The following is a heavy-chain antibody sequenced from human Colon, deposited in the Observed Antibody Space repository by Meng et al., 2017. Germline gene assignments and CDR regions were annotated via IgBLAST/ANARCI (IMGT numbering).Heavy chain of an antibody. Sequence: SETLSLTCAVYGGSFSGYYWSWIRQPPGKGLEWIGEINHSGSINYNPSLKSRVTISVDTSNNQFSLKLTSVTAADTAIYYCARGDKAARLQSWGQGTLVTVSS. J-gene: IGHJ5*02. V-gene: IGHV4-34*01. CDR1: GGSFSGYY. D-gene: IGHD6-6*01. CDR2: INHSGSI. CDR3: ARGDKAARLQS.